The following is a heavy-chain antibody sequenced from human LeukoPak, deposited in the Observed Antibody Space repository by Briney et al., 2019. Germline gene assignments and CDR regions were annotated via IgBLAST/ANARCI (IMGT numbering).Heavy chain of an antibody. J-gene: IGHJ6*02. D-gene: IGHD2-15*01. V-gene: IGHV3-48*04. CDR2: ISGSGSTI. Sequence: GGSLRLSCAASGFILSTYSMNWVRQAPGKGLEWVSYISGSGSTIFYADSVKGRFTISRDNAKNSLYLQMHSLRAEDTAVYYCARDRCSGGSCYGYYYGMDVWGQGTTVTVFS. CDR3: ARDRCSGGSCYGYYYGMDV. CDR1: GFILSTYS.